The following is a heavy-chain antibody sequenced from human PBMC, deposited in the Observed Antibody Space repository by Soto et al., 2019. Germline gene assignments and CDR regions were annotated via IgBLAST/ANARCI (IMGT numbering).Heavy chain of an antibody. CDR3: AREYQLSF. J-gene: IGHJ4*02. CDR1: GFTFSTSA. D-gene: IGHD2-15*01. CDR2: ISGTDGST. Sequence: GGSLGLSCAASGFTFSTSAVNWVRQAPGKGLEWVSTISGTDGSTYYADSVRGRFTISRDNSKSTLYLQMSSLRADDTAVYYCAREYQLSFWGQGALVTSPQ. V-gene: IGHV3-23*01.